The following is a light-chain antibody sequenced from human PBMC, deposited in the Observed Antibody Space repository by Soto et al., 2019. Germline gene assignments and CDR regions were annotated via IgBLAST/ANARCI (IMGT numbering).Light chain of an antibody. J-gene: IGKJ4*01. Sequence: EIVMTQSPATLSVSPGERATLSCRASQSVSSNLAWYQQKPGQAPRLLIHGASTRATGIPARFSGSGSGTEFTLTISSLQSEDFAVYSCQHYNNWPPLTFGGGTKVEIK. V-gene: IGKV3-15*01. CDR3: QHYNNWPPLT. CDR2: GAS. CDR1: QSVSSN.